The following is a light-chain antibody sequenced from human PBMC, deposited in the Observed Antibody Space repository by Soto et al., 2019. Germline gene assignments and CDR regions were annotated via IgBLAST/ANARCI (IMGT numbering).Light chain of an antibody. V-gene: IGLV2-14*01. J-gene: IGLJ1*01. CDR1: RSDVGGYNY. CDR2: EVS. CDR3: SSYTSGSTYV. Sequence: QSALTQPASVSGSPGQSITISCTGTRSDVGGYNYVSWYQQYPGKAPKLMIYEVSNRPSGVSTRFSGSKSGNTASLTISGLQTEDEADYYCSSYTSGSTYVFGTGTKVTVL.